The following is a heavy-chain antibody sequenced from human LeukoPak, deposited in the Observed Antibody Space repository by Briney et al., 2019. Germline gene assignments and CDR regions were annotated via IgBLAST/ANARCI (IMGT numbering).Heavy chain of an antibody. J-gene: IGHJ6*02. D-gene: IGHD1-26*01. CDR1: GFTFGDYG. V-gene: IGHV3-20*04. CDR3: AKHLRATNTYIFFGLDV. Sequence: GGSPRLSCAGSGFTFGDYGMTWVRQVPGKGLEWVSGINRNGDRTGYADSVKGRFTISRDSAKNSLYLQMNSLRAEDTALYYCAKHLRATNTYIFFGLDVWGQGTTVTVSS. CDR2: INRNGDRT.